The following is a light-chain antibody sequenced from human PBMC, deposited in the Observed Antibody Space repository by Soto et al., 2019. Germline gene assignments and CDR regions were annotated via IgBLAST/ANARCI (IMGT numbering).Light chain of an antibody. CDR1: SSDVGAYKF. V-gene: IGLV2-8*01. J-gene: IGLJ2*01. CDR3: SSYGGRSNLV. CDR2: EVN. Sequence: QSALTQPPSASGSPGQSVTISCTGTSSDVGAYKFVSWYQLHPGKAPKLMIYEVNVRPSGVPDRFSGSTSGNTASLTVSGLQVEDEADYYCSSYGGRSNLVFGGGTKLTVL.